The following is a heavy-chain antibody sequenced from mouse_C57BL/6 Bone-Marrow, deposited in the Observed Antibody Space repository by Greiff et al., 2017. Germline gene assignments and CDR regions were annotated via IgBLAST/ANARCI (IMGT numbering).Heavy chain of an antibody. CDR2: INPGSGGT. CDR3: ARTYYGPYWYFDV. CDR1: GYAFTRYL. J-gene: IGHJ1*03. D-gene: IGHD1-2*01. V-gene: IGHV1-54*01. Sequence: QVHVKQSGAELVRPGTSVKVSCKASGYAFTRYLIEWVKQRPGQGLEWIGVINPGSGGTNYNETFKGKATLTADQSSSTAYMQLSSLTSADSSVYFGARTYYGPYWYFDVGGTGTTVTVSS.